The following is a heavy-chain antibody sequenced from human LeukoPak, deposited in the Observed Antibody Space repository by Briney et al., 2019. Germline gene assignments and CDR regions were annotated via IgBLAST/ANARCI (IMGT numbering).Heavy chain of an antibody. CDR3: ARAPPPSITIFGVVITPDFDY. V-gene: IGHV3-21*01. Sequence: GGSLRLSCAASGFTFSSYSMNWVRQAPGKGLEWVSSISSSSSYIYYADSVKGRFTISRDNAKNSLYLQMNSLRAEDTAVYYCARAPPPSITIFGVVITPDFDYWGQGTLVTVSS. J-gene: IGHJ4*02. CDR2: ISSSSSYI. CDR1: GFTFSSYS. D-gene: IGHD3-3*01.